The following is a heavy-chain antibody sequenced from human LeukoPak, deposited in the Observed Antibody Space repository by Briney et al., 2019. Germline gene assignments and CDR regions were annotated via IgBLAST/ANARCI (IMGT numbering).Heavy chain of an antibody. J-gene: IGHJ4*02. D-gene: IGHD6-13*01. Sequence: GASVKVSCKASGYTFTGYYMHWVRQAPGQGLEWMGWINPNSGGTNYAQKFQGRVTMTRDTSISTAYMELSRLRSDDTAVYYCAREPIRSAAAGTLYDFDYWGQGTLVTVSS. V-gene: IGHV1-2*02. CDR1: GYTFTGYY. CDR3: AREPIRSAAAGTLYDFDY. CDR2: INPNSGGT.